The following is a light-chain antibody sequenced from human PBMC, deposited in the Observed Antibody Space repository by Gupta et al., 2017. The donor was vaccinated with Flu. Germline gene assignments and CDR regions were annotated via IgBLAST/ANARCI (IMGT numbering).Light chain of an antibody. CDR3: QAWDTGALV. V-gene: IGLV4-69*01. CDR1: SGHRNYA. CDR2: VNADGSH. Sequence: HLALSQSPSSSASLGAPVSLTCPLSSGHRNYAIAWHHQQPKKGPRHLVKVNADGSHIKGDGIPDRFSSSSYGAERYLTITSLQSDDEGDYYCQAWDTGALVFGGGTKLTVL. J-gene: IGLJ3*02.